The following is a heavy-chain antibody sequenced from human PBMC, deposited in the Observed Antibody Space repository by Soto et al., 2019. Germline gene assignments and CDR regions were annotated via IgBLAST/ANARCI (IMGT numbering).Heavy chain of an antibody. CDR2: ISGSGNTS. Sequence: EVQLLESGGGLVQPGGSLRLSCAASGFTFSSHAMTWVRQAPGKGLEWVSAISGSGNTSYYADSVKGRFTISRDSSKKMLYLQMNSLRPEDTAVYYCAKDRGRTWYEDYWGQGTLVTVSS. J-gene: IGHJ4*02. D-gene: IGHD6-13*01. V-gene: IGHV3-23*01. CDR1: GFTFSSHA. CDR3: AKDRGRTWYEDY.